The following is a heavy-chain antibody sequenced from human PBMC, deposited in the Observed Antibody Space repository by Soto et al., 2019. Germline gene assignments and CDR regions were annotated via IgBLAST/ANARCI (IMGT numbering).Heavy chain of an antibody. CDR1: GFTFSIYS. J-gene: IGHJ3*02. CDR2: ISSGSGTI. V-gene: IGHV3-48*01. Sequence: GGSLRLSCAAYGFTFSIYSMNWVRQAPGKGLEWLSYISSGSGTIYYADSVKGRFTISRDNAKNSLYLQMNNLRAEDTAVYYCARICSGGSCFNAFDIWGQGTMVTVSS. CDR3: ARICSGGSCFNAFDI. D-gene: IGHD2-15*01.